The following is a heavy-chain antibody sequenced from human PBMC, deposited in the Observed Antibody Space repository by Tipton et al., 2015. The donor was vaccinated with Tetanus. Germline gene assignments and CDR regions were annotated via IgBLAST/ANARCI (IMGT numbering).Heavy chain of an antibody. Sequence: TLSLTCTVSGGSLSSGTYYWGWIRQPPGKGLEWIGNIYYSGTTYYNASLESRVTISIDRSKNQFSLKMTSVTAADTAVYYCARTADNWFDPWGQGILVTVSS. CDR3: ARTADNWFDP. J-gene: IGHJ5*02. D-gene: IGHD2-21*02. CDR2: IYYSGTT. V-gene: IGHV4-39*01. CDR1: GGSLSSGTYY.